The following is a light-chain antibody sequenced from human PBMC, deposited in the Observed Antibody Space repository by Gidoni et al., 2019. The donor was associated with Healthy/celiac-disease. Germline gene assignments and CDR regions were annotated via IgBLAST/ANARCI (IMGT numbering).Light chain of an antibody. CDR1: QSVSSN. CDR3: QQYNNWPLYT. Sequence: ELVLTQSPATLSVSPGERATLSCRASQSVSSNLAWYQQKPGQAPRLLIYGAATRATGIPARCSGSGSGTEFTLTISSLQSEDVAVYYCQQYNNWPLYTFGQGTKLEIK. CDR2: GAA. J-gene: IGKJ2*01. V-gene: IGKV3-15*01.